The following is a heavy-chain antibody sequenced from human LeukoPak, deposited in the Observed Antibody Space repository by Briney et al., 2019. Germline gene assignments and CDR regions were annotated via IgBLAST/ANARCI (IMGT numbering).Heavy chain of an antibody. J-gene: IGHJ4*02. Sequence: GGSLRLSCAASGFTFSSYAMTWVRQAPGKGLEWVSTISDSGGSTYYADSVKGRFTISRDNSKNTLFLQVNSLRAEYTAVYYCAKIGRNDSSGCFDYWGQGTLVTVSS. CDR2: ISDSGGST. CDR1: GFTFSSYA. D-gene: IGHD3-22*01. CDR3: AKIGRNDSSGCFDY. V-gene: IGHV3-23*01.